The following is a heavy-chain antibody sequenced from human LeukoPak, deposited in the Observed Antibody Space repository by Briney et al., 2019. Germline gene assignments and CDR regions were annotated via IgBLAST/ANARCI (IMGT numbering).Heavy chain of an antibody. J-gene: IGHJ4*02. V-gene: IGHV1-8*03. CDR1: GYTFTSYD. CDR3: ARGGFLEWLLYEAGMGHFDY. Sequence: AASVKVSCKASGYTFTSYDINWVRQATGQGLEWMGWMNPNSGNTGYAQKFQGRVTITRNTSISTAYMELSSLRSEDTAVYYCARGGFLEWLLYEAGMGHFDYWGQGTLVTVSS. CDR2: MNPNSGNT. D-gene: IGHD3-3*01.